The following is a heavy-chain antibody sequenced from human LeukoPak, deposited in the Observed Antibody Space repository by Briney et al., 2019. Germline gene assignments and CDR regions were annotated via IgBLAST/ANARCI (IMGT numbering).Heavy chain of an antibody. D-gene: IGHD3-22*01. J-gene: IGHJ4*02. V-gene: IGHV3-53*01. CDR3: ARAARPTSGNSGSYWDYFDC. Sequence: GGSLRLSCAASGFAVSGHPMSWVRQAPGRGREWVLVIYRRGNTYYANSGKGQFTIPTDNSTNTLYLQMNSLRAEDTAVYYCARAARPTSGNSGSYWDYFDCWGQGILVTVSS. CDR2: IYRRGNT. CDR1: GFAVSGHP.